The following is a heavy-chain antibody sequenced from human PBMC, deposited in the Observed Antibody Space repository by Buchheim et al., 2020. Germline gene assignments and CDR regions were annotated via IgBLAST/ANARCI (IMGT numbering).Heavy chain of an antibody. CDR3: ARRAPLAAAGTYYYYYGMDV. Sequence: EVQLVQSGAEVKKPGESLRISCKGSGYSFTSYWISWVRQMPGKGLEWMGRIDPGDSYTNYSPSFQGHVTISADKSISTAYLQWSSLKASDTAMYYCARRAPLAAAGTYYYYYGMDVWGQGTT. V-gene: IGHV5-10-1*03. CDR2: IDPGDSYT. CDR1: GYSFTSYW. D-gene: IGHD6-13*01. J-gene: IGHJ6*02.